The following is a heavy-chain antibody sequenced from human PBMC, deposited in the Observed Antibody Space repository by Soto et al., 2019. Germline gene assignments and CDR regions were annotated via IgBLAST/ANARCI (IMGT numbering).Heavy chain of an antibody. V-gene: IGHV1-18*01. Sequence: QVELVQSGAEVNKPRASVKVSCKASGYAFTSYGISWVRQAPGQGLEWMGWISAYNGNTNYAQKLQGRVTMTPDTSTSTAYMELRSLRSDDTAVYYCARVTYYYYGMDVWGQGTTVTVSS. CDR3: ARVTYYYYGMDV. CDR2: ISAYNGNT. J-gene: IGHJ6*02. CDR1: GYAFTSYG.